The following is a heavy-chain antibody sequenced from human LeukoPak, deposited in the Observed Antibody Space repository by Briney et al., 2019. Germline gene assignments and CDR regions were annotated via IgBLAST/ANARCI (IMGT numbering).Heavy chain of an antibody. D-gene: IGHD6-19*01. CDR1: GFTVSSNY. J-gene: IGHJ2*01. V-gene: IGHV3-53*01. CDR3: ARDSGPVAVAAYWYFDL. Sequence: GGSLRLSCAASGFTVSSNYMSWVRQAPGKGLEWVSVIYSGGSRYYADSVKGRFTISRENSKKTLYLQMNSLRAEDTAVYYCARDSGPVAVAAYWYFDLWGRGTLVTVSS. CDR2: IYSGGSR.